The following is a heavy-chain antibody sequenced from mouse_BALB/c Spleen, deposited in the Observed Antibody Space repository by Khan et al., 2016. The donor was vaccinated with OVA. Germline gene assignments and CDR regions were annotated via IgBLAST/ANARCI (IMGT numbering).Heavy chain of an antibody. V-gene: IGHV1S126*01. D-gene: IGHD4-1*01. Sequence: VELKQSGPQLVRPGASVKISCKASGYSFTSYWMHWVKQRPGQGLEWIGMIDPSDSETRLNQKFKDKATLTVDKSSSTAYMQLSSPTSEDSAVYYCAKLGSFDYWGQGTTLTVSS. CDR3: AKLGSFDY. J-gene: IGHJ2*01. CDR1: GYSFTSYW. CDR2: IDPSDSET.